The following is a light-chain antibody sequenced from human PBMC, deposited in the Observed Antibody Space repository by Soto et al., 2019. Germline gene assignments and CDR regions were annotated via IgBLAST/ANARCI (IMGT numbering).Light chain of an antibody. CDR2: DAS. Sequence: DIQMTQSPSTLPASVGDRVTITCRASQSISNWLARYQQKPGKAPKLLIYDASSLESGVPSRFSGSGSGTEFTLTISSLQPDDFATYYCQQYNSYSALTFGGGTKVDIK. J-gene: IGKJ4*01. CDR3: QQYNSYSALT. V-gene: IGKV1-5*01. CDR1: QSISNW.